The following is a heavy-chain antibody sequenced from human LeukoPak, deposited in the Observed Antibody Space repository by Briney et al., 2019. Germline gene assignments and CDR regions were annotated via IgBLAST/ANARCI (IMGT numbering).Heavy chain of an antibody. CDR3: ASRLGGSIAARLDY. D-gene: IGHD6-6*01. J-gene: IGHJ4*02. CDR1: GFTFSSYA. V-gene: IGHV3-23*01. CDR2: ISGSGGST. Sequence: GGSLRLSCAASGFTFSSYAMSWVSQTPEKGLEWGSGISGSGGSTYNAASVKGRFTISRDNAKNSLYLQMNSLRAEDMAVYYCASRLGGSIAARLDYWGQGTLVTVSS.